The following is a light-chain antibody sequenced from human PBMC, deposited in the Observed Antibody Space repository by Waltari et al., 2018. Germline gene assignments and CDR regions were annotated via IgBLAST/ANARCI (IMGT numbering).Light chain of an antibody. CDR2: CDD. CDR3: AAWDDSLSGVV. Sequence: QSVLTQPPSVSEAPRQRVTISCSGSSSNIGNNAVNWYQQLPGKAPKLLIYCDDLLPSGVSDRFSGSKSGTSASLAISGLQSEDEADYYCAAWDDSLSGVVFGGGTKLTVL. J-gene: IGLJ2*01. V-gene: IGLV1-36*01. CDR1: SSNIGNNA.